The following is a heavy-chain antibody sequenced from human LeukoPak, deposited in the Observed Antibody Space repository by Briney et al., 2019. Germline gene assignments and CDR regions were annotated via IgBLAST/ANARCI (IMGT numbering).Heavy chain of an antibody. V-gene: IGHV3-74*01. D-gene: IGHD2-8*01. CDR1: GFSFSAHW. CDR3: AKDKWWGASDH. J-gene: IGHJ4*02. Sequence: GGSLRLSYAASGFSFSAHWMHWVRQAPGKGLVWVAQINGDATATNYAGSVKGRFTISRDNAKNTVHLQMSTLTAEDTAVYYCAKDKWWGASDHWGRGSLVTVSS. CDR2: INGDATAT.